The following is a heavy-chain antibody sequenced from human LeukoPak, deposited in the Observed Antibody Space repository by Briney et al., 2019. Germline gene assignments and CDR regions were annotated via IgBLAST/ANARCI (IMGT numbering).Heavy chain of an antibody. CDR3: ARTTSMTASGYDY. D-gene: IGHD2-21*02. CDR2: INPDTGDK. J-gene: IGHJ4*02. V-gene: IGHV1-8*03. CDR1: GYTFTNYH. Sequence: ASVKVSCEASGYTFTNYHINWVRQASGQGLEWMTWINPDTGDKGYARKFQDRVTITTDTSISTAYMELSSLSSEDTAVYFCARTTSMTASGYDYWGQGTLVTVSS.